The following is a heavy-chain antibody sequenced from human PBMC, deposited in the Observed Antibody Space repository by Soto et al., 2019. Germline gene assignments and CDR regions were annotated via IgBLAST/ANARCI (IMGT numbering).Heavy chain of an antibody. CDR2: ISGSGDST. V-gene: IGHV3-23*01. CDR3: AIWSGYESRTYFPFDY. Sequence: EVQLLESGGGLVQPGGSLRLSCAASGLTLGSHGMSWVRQSPGKGLEWVSSISGSGDSTYYVESVKGRFTTSTDNSKNKMYLQMNSLRVEDTAVYYCAIWSGYESRTYFPFDYRGQGTLVTGST. J-gene: IGHJ4*02. D-gene: IGHD3-10*01. CDR1: GLTLGSHG.